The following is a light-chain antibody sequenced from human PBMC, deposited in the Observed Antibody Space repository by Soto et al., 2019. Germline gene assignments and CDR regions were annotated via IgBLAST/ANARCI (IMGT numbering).Light chain of an antibody. Sequence: EIVLTQSPCTLSLFAGERATLSCGASQSVSSGYLAWYQQKPAQAPRLLIYGASSRPTGITDRYSGSGSGTHFTLTISTLEPEDFAVYYCHQYGSSPRTCGPGTRVDIK. CDR1: QSVSSGY. J-gene: IGKJ1*01. V-gene: IGKV3-20*01. CDR2: GAS. CDR3: HQYGSSPRT.